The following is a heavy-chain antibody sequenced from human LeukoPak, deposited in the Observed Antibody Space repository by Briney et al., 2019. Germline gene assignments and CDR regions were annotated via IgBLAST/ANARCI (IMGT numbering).Heavy chain of an antibody. CDR3: ASGSLQYDTTPFDY. V-gene: IGHV3-21*01. CDR2: ISSSSSYI. D-gene: IGHD4-11*01. J-gene: IGHJ4*02. CDR1: GFTFSSYS. Sequence: GGSLRLSCAASGFTFSSYSMNWVRQAPGKGLEWVSSISSSSSYIYYADSVKGRFTISRDNAKNSLYLQMNSLRAEDTAVYYCASGSLQYDTTPFDYWGQGTLVTVSS.